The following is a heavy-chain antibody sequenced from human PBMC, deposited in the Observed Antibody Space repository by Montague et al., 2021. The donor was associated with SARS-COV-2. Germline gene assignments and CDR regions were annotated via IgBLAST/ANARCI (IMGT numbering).Heavy chain of an antibody. Sequence: SLRLSCAASGFNFGVYEMNWVRQTPGKGLEWVSYINGGSSVMYYXXSLMGRFTISRDNAEGSLYLQMNSLRAEDTAVYYCAPAVPVADDSWGQGTLVTVSS. CDR3: APAVPVADDS. V-gene: IGHV3-48*03. CDR2: INGGSSVM. CDR1: GFNFGVYE. D-gene: IGHD2-2*01. J-gene: IGHJ5*02.